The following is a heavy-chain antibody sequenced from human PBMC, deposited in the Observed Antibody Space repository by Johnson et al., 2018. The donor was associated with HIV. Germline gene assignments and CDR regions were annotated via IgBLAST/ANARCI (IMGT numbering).Heavy chain of an antibody. Sequence: VQLVESGGGLVQPGGSLRLSCAASGFTVSSNYMSWVRQAPGKGLEWVASIKQDGSEKYFVDSLKGLLTISRDNAKNSLYLQMNSLRAEDTAVYYCARVRWLQLGAFDIWGQGTMVTVSS. CDR3: ARVRWLQLGAFDI. CDR1: GFTVSSNY. D-gene: IGHD5-24*01. CDR2: IKQDGSEK. V-gene: IGHV3-7*02. J-gene: IGHJ3*02.